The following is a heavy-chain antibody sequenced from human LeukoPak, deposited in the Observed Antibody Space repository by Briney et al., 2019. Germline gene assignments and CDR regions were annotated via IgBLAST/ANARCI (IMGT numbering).Heavy chain of an antibody. CDR3: ARDREGFCTDGVCYIWYFDF. J-gene: IGHJ4*02. V-gene: IGHV3-48*01. CDR1: GFTFSSYS. D-gene: IGHD2-8*01. CDR2: ISSSGSTI. Sequence: GGSLRLSCAASGFTFSSYSMNWVRQAPGKGLEWVSYISSSGSTIYYADSVKGRFTISRDNSKNTLYLQMNSLRAEDTAVYYCARDREGFCTDGVCYIWYFDFWGPGTLVTVSS.